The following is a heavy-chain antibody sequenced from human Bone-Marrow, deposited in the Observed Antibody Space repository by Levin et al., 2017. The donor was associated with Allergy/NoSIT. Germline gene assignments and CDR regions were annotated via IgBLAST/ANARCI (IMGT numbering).Heavy chain of an antibody. CDR1: GFTYSSYA. CDR3: AKDQCGGTCYYLMDV. J-gene: IGHJ6*03. V-gene: IGHV3-23*01. Sequence: GGSLRLSCAASGFTYSSYAMSWVRQAPGKGLEWVSGISYSGDTTYYADSVKGRFTISRDNSKNTLYLQMNSLRVEDTAVYYCAKDQCGGTCYYLMDVWGKGTTVTVSS. CDR2: ISYSGDTT. D-gene: IGHD2-15*01.